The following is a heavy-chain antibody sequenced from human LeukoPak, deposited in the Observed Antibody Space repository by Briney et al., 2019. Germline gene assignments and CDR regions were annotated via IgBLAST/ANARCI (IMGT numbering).Heavy chain of an antibody. Sequence: GASVKVSCKASGYTFTSYDINWVRQATGQGLEWMGWMNPNSGNTGYAQKFQGRVTMTRNTSISTAYMELSSLRSEDTAVYYCASTYCTNGVCGDRFDPWGQGTLVTVSS. J-gene: IGHJ5*02. D-gene: IGHD2-8*01. V-gene: IGHV1-8*01. CDR2: MNPNSGNT. CDR3: ASTYCTNGVCGDRFDP. CDR1: GYTFTSYD.